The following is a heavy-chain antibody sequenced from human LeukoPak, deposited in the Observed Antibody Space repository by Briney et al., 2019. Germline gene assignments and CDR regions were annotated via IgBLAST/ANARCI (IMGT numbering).Heavy chain of an antibody. V-gene: IGHV3-23*01. CDR2: ITGSGSNT. J-gene: IGHJ4*02. CDR3: AKAGQSSSWYYFEY. Sequence: GGSLRLSCAPSGFTFSNYAMTWVRQAPGKGLESVSTITGSGSNTYYADSMRGRFTISRDNSKNTLYLQMNGLRDEDTAVYYCAKAGQSSSWYYFEYWGQGTLVTVSS. D-gene: IGHD6-13*01. CDR1: GFTFSNYA.